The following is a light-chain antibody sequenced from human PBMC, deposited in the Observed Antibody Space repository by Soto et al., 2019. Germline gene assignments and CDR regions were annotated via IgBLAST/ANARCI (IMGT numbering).Light chain of an antibody. J-gene: IGKJ3*01. CDR3: QQSYSTPFT. CDR2: APS. CDR1: QKISNY. Sequence: DVPMTQSPSSLSASVGDRVTITCRASQKISNYLNWYQQKPGKAPRLLIYAPSSLQSGVPSRFSGSGSRTDFTLTISSLQPEDFATYYCQQSYSTPFTFGRGTKVDIK. V-gene: IGKV1-39*01.